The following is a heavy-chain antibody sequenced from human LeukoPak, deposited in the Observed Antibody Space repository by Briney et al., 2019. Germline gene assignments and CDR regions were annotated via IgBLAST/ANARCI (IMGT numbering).Heavy chain of an antibody. D-gene: IGHD2-2*01. CDR3: ARDGTSTDDY. CDR1: GYTFSNFG. V-gene: IGHV1-18*01. J-gene: IGHJ4*02. CDR2: ISGNNDNP. Sequence: ASVKVSCKTSGYTFSNFGINWVRQAPGQGLEWMVWISGNNDNPNYGQKFQGRLTVTTDTSTSTAYMELRNLRFDDTAVYYFARDGTSTDDYWGQGTLVTVSS.